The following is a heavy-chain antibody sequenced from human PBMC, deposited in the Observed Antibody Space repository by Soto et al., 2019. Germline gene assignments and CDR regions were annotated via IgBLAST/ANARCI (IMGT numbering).Heavy chain of an antibody. Sequence: QVQLVQSGAEVKKPGASVKVSCKASGYIFVNYGIAWVRQAPGQGLEWMGWISPYTGNTHSATKVQGRLTMTTDTSTSTAYMDLGSLTSDDTAVYYCVMVDNYVTPTPQDVWGKGTTVTVSS. V-gene: IGHV1-18*01. D-gene: IGHD3-16*01. CDR2: ISPYTGNT. CDR1: GYIFVNYG. CDR3: VMVDNYVTPTPQDV. J-gene: IGHJ6*04.